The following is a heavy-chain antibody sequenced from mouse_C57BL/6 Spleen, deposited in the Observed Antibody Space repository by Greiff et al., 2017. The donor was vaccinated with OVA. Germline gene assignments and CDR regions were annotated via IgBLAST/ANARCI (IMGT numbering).Heavy chain of an antibody. CDR3: ARTSHSSGYTWFAY. Sequence: EVHLVESGGGLVQPGGSLKLSCAASGFTFSDYYMYWVRQTPEKRLEWVAYISNGGGSIYYPDTVKGRFTISRDNAKNTLYLQMSRLKSEDTAMYYCARTSHSSGYTWFAYWGQGTLVTVSA. J-gene: IGHJ3*01. CDR2: ISNGGGSI. D-gene: IGHD3-2*02. CDR1: GFTFSDYY. V-gene: IGHV5-12*01.